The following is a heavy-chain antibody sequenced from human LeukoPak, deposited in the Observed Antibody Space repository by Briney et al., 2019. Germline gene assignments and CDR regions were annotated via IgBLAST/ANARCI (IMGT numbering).Heavy chain of an antibody. D-gene: IGHD6-13*01. V-gene: IGHV1-69*04. CDR3: ARTLTAIAAAPGGY. CDR1: GGTFSSYA. CDR2: IIPILDIA. J-gene: IGHJ4*02. Sequence: GASVKVSCKASGGTFSSYAISWVRQAPGQGLEWMGRIIPILDIANYAQKFQGRVTITADKSTSTAYMELSSLRSEDTAVYYCARTLTAIAAAPGGYWGQGTLVTVSS.